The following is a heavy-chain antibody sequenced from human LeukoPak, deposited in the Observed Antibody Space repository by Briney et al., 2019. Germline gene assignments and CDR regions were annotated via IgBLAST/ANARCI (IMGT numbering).Heavy chain of an antibody. Sequence: SETLSLTCTVSGGSISIYYWSWIRQPPGKGLEWIGYIYYRVSTYYNPSLKSRVTISVATSKNQSSLKLSSVPAADTAVYYCAREILEYDSSGYHPYFDYWGQGTLVTVSS. CDR2: IYYRVST. CDR1: GGSISIYY. CDR3: AREILEYDSSGYHPYFDY. D-gene: IGHD3-22*01. J-gene: IGHJ4*02. V-gene: IGHV4-59*04.